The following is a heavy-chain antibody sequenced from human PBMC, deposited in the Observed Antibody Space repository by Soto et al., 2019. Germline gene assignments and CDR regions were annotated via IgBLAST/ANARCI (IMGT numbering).Heavy chain of an antibody. J-gene: IGHJ5*02. CDR1: GGSFSGYY. CDR2: INHSGST. Sequence: PSETLSLTCAVYGGSFSGYYWSWIRQPPGKGLEWIGEINHSGSTNYNPSLKSRVTISVDTSKNQFSLKLSSVTAADTAVYYCARGTPDIVVVPAAMMEQLDPSGQGTKVTVSS. D-gene: IGHD2-2*01. CDR3: ARGTPDIVVVPAAMMEQLDP. V-gene: IGHV4-34*01.